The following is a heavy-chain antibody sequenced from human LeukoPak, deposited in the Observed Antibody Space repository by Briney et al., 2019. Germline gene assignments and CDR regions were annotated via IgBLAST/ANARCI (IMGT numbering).Heavy chain of an antibody. CDR1: GFTFSDYY. J-gene: IGHJ5*02. Sequence: PGGPLRLSCAASGFTFSDYYMSWIRQAPGKGLEWVSYISSSGSTIYYADSVKGRFTISRDNAKNSLYLQMNSLRAEDTAVYYCARVKNYYDSSGYYDTNWFDPWGQGTLVTVSS. V-gene: IGHV3-11*01. D-gene: IGHD3-22*01. CDR2: ISSSGSTI. CDR3: ARVKNYYDSSGYYDTNWFDP.